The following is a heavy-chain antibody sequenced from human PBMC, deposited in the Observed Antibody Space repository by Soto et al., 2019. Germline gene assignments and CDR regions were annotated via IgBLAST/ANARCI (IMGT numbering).Heavy chain of an antibody. V-gene: IGHV4-31*03. CDR1: GGSISSGGYY. J-gene: IGHJ5*02. Sequence: SETLSLTCTVSGGSISSGGYYWSWIRQHPGKGLEWIGYIYYSGSTYYNPSLKSRVTISVDTSKNQFSLKLSSVTAADTAVYYCARGRLERYNWFDPWGQGTLVTVS. CDR3: ARGRLERYNWFDP. CDR2: IYYSGST.